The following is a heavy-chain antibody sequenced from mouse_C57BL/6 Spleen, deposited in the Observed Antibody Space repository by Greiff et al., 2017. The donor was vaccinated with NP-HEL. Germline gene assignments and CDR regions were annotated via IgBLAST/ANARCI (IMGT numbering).Heavy chain of an antibody. D-gene: IGHD1-1*01. CDR2: IHPSDSET. CDR1: GYTFTSYW. J-gene: IGHJ1*03. Sequence: QVQLQQPGAELVRPGSSVKLSCKASGYTFTSYWMHWVKQRPIQGLEWIGNIHPSDSETHYNQKFKDKATLTVDKSSSTAYMQLSSLTSGDSAVYYGASDYGSYWYFDVWGTGTTVTVSS. CDR3: ASDYGSYWYFDV. V-gene: IGHV1-52*01.